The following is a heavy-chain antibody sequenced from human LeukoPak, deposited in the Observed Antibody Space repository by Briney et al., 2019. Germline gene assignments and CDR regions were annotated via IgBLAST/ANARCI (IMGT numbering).Heavy chain of an antibody. Sequence: GGSLRLSCAASGFTFSSYSMNWVRQAPGKGLEWVSYISSSGSIIYYADSVRGRFTISRDNAKNSLYLQMNSLRADDTAVYYCARDPRGIYSNYYGMDVWGQGTTVTVSS. CDR3: ARDPRGIYSNYYGMDV. CDR2: ISSSGSII. V-gene: IGHV3-48*04. J-gene: IGHJ6*02. D-gene: IGHD1-14*01. CDR1: GFTFSSYS.